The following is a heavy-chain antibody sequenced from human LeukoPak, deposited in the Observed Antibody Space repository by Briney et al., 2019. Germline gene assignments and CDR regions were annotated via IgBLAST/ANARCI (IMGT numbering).Heavy chain of an antibody. CDR2: IRFDGSYE. CDR3: ARLQGGGSYRNFDY. CDR1: GFTFSSYG. V-gene: IGHV3-30*02. D-gene: IGHD3-16*02. J-gene: IGHJ4*02. Sequence: PGGSLRLSCAASGFTFSSYGMHWVRQAPGKGLEWVTFIRFDGSYEDYADSVKGRFTISRDNSKNTLYLQMNSLRAEDTALYYCARLQGGGSYRNFDYWGQGTLVTVSS.